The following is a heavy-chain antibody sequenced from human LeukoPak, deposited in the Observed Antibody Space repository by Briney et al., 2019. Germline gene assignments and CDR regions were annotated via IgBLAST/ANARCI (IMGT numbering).Heavy chain of an antibody. CDR3: ARTFWDKSNGYDYYFDY. J-gene: IGHJ4*02. Sequence: PGGSLRLSCTASGFTFGNYAMHWVRQAPGKGLEWMTVISFDGNNKYYEDSVKGRFTISRDNSKNTLYLQMNSLRAEDTAVYYCARTFWDKSNGYDYYFDYWGQGSLVTVSS. D-gene: IGHD5-12*01. V-gene: IGHV3-30*04. CDR1: GFTFGNYA. CDR2: ISFDGNNK.